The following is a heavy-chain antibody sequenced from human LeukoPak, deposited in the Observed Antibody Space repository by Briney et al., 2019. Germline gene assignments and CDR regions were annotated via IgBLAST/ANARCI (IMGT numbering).Heavy chain of an antibody. CDR1: GGSISSYY. J-gene: IGHJ5*02. D-gene: IGHD4-17*01. CDR3: ARTPVTRYNWFDP. Sequence: SETLSLTCTVSGGSISSYYWSWIRQPPGKGLEWIGYIYYSGSNNYNPSLKSRVTISVDTSKNQFSLKLSSVTAADTAVYYCARTPVTRYNWFDPWGQGTLVTVSS. V-gene: IGHV4-59*08. CDR2: IYYSGSN.